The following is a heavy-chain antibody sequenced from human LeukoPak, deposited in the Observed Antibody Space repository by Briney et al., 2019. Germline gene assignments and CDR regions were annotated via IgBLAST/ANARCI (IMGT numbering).Heavy chain of an antibody. CDR1: GFTFSSYS. Sequence: GGSLRLSCAASGFTFSSYSMNWVRQAPGKGLEWVSSISSSSSYIYYADSVKGRFTISRDNSKNTLYLQMNSLRAEDTAVYYCARDHSSSFIFDYWGQGTLVTVSS. V-gene: IGHV3-21*01. D-gene: IGHD6-13*01. J-gene: IGHJ4*02. CDR3: ARDHSSSFIFDY. CDR2: ISSSSSYI.